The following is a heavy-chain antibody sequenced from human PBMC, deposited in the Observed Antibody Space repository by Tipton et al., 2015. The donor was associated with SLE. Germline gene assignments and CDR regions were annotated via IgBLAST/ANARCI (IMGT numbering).Heavy chain of an antibody. CDR2: IFYTGST. Sequence: TLSLTCTVSGGSISSLSWSWIRQPPGKRLEWIGYIFYTGSTNYNPSLKSRVAMSVDMSKNQFSLKLTSVTAADTAVYYCARGRVNYIRGSYRPSSFDYWGQGTQVTVSS. CDR1: GGSISSLS. CDR3: ARGRVNYIRGSYRPSSFDY. V-gene: IGHV4-59*01. J-gene: IGHJ4*02. D-gene: IGHD3-16*02.